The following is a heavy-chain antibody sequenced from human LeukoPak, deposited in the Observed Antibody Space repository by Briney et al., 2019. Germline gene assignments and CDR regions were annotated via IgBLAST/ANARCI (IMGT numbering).Heavy chain of an antibody. CDR1: GFTLISYS. CDR2: IISSSSTI. Sequence: GRSLRLSGAASGFTLISYSMNWFGSAQGKGLEWVSYIISSSSTIYYADSVKRRFTISRENAKTSLHLQMNSLRAEDTDVYYCARLGYIGYDIFDYWGQGTLVTVSS. CDR3: ARLGYIGYDIFDY. D-gene: IGHD5-12*01. J-gene: IGHJ4*02. V-gene: IGHV3-48*01.